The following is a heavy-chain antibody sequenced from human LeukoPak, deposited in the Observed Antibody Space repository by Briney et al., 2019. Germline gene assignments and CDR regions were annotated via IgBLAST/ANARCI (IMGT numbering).Heavy chain of an antibody. V-gene: IGHV4-38-2*02. CDR1: GYSISSGYY. CDR2: VYHSGST. CDR3: ARQEYYGSGRVVLHTFDI. J-gene: IGHJ3*02. Sequence: SETLSLICTVSGYSISSGYYWGWVRQPPGKGLEWIGTVYHSGSTYYNPSLKSRVTISVDTSKNQFSLKLSSVTAADTAVYYCARQEYYGSGRVVLHTFDIWGQGTMVTVSS. D-gene: IGHD3-10*01.